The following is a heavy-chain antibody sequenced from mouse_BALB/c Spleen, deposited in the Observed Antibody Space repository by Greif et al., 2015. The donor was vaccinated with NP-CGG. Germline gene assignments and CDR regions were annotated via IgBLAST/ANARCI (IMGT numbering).Heavy chain of an antibody. CDR3: ARDLPYYAMDY. CDR2: ISSGGSYT. V-gene: IGHV5-9-4*01. J-gene: IGHJ4*01. Sequence: EVHLVESGGGLVKPGGSLKLSCAASGFTFSSYAMSWVRQSPEKRLEWVAEISSGGSYTYYPDTVTGRFTISRDNAKNTLYLEMSSLRSEDTAMYYCARDLPYYAMDYWGQGTSVTVSS. CDR1: GFTFSSYA.